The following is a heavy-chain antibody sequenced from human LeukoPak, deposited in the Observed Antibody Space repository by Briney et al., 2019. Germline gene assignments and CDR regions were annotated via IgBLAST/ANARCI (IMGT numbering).Heavy chain of an antibody. Sequence: GGSLRLSCAASGFTFSSYEMNWVRQAPGKGLEWVSYISSSGSIIYYADSVKGRFTISRDNAKNSLYLQMNSLRAEDTAVYYCAREAYYGSGSYYNSYYYYMDVWGKGTTVTISS. J-gene: IGHJ6*03. D-gene: IGHD3-10*01. CDR1: GFTFSSYE. CDR3: AREAYYGSGSYYNSYYYYMDV. CDR2: ISSSGSII. V-gene: IGHV3-48*03.